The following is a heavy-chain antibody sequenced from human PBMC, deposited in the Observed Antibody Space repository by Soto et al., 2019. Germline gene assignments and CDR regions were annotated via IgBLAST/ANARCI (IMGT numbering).Heavy chain of an antibody. D-gene: IGHD3-3*01. CDR1: GFTFSSYA. V-gene: IGHV3-30-3*01. J-gene: IGHJ6*02. CDR2: ISYDGSNK. CDR3: ARAIGFLEWLSYGMDV. Sequence: GGSLSLSCAASGFTFSSYAMHWVRQAPGKGLEWVAVISYDGSNKYYADSVKGRFTISRDNSKNTLYLQMNSLRAEDTAVYYCARAIGFLEWLSYGMDVWGQGTTVTVSS.